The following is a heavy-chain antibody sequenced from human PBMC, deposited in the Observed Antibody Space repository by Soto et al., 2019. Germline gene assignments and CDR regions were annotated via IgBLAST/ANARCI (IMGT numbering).Heavy chain of an antibody. J-gene: IGHJ6*02. CDR2: MNPNSGHT. D-gene: IGHD3-10*01. V-gene: IGHV1-8*01. CDR3: ARGSMWFGGHGIYA. CDR1: GYAFTTYD. Sequence: QVQLVQSGAEVKKPGASVKVSCKASGYAFTTYDINWVRQATGQVPEWMGWMNPNSGHTVYAQKFQGRVTVTRDTSTNTAYMELRNLRSDGSAGYSRARGSMWFGGHGIYAWRQGTTVTVSS.